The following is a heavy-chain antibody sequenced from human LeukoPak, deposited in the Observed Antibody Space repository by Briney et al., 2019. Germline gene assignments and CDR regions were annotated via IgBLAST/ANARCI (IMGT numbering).Heavy chain of an antibody. CDR3: AKAVGEDDFWSGYYSSDYYYGMDV. CDR2: ISWDGGST. CDR1: GFTFDDYT. V-gene: IGHV3-43*01. J-gene: IGHJ6*02. D-gene: IGHD3-3*01. Sequence: GGSLRLSCAASGFTFDDYTMHWVRQAPGKGLEWVSLISWDGGSTYYADSVKGRFTISRDNSKNSLCLQMNSLRTEDTALYYCAKAVGEDDFWSGYYSSDYYYGMDVWGQGTTVTVSS.